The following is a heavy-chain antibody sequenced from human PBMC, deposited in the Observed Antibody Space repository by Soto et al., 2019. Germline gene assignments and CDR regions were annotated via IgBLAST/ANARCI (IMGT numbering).Heavy chain of an antibody. CDR2: IKQDGSEK. D-gene: IGHD3-10*01. CDR3: AREGPIGDYYYGMDV. V-gene: IGHV3-7*01. CDR1: GFTFSSYW. J-gene: IGHJ6*02. Sequence: QPGGSLRLSCAASGFTFSSYWMSWVRQAPGKGLEWVANIKQDGSEKYYVDSVKGRFTISRDNAKNSLYLQMNSLRAEDTAVYYCAREGPIGDYYYGMDVWGQGTTVTVSS.